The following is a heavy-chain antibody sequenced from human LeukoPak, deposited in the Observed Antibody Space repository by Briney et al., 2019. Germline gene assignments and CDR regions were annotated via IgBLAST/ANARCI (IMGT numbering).Heavy chain of an antibody. J-gene: IGHJ4*02. CDR1: GFTVSSNS. D-gene: IGHD4/OR15-4a*01. V-gene: IGHV3-53*01. Sequence: GGSLRLSCTVSGFTVSSNSMSWVRQAPGKGLEWASFIYSGNTHYSDSVKGRFTISRDNSKNTLYLQMNSLRAEDTAVYYCARRAGAYSHPYDYWGQGTLVTVSS. CDR3: ARRAGAYSHPYDY. CDR2: IYSGNT.